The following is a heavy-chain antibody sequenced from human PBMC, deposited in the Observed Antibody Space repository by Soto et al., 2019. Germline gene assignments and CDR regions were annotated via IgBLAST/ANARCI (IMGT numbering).Heavy chain of an antibody. CDR3: TRQTDAVQWLVVPTDYNFDY. Sequence: LRLSCAASGFTFGGSAMHWVRQASVKVLEWVGHIRSKTNSYATAYAESVKGRFTISRDDSMNTAYLQMNSLKTEDTAVYFCTRQTDAVQWLVVPTDYNFDYWGQGTLVTVSS. J-gene: IGHJ4*02. V-gene: IGHV3-73*01. CDR1: GFTFGGSA. D-gene: IGHD6-19*01. CDR2: IRSKTNSYAT.